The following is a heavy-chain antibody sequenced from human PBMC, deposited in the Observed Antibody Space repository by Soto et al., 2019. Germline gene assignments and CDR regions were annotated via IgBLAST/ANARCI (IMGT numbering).Heavy chain of an antibody. CDR2: ISSSSSYT. D-gene: IGHD3-22*01. J-gene: IGHJ6*02. CDR3: ARDWGYYDSSDYEYCYYYGMDV. Sequence: GGSLRLSCAASGFTFSDYYMSWIRQAPGKGLEWVSYISSSSSYTNYADSVKGRFTISRDNAKNSLYLQMNSLRAEDTAVYYCARDWGYYDSSDYEYCYYYGMDVWGQGTTVTVSS. V-gene: IGHV3-11*06. CDR1: GFTFSDYY.